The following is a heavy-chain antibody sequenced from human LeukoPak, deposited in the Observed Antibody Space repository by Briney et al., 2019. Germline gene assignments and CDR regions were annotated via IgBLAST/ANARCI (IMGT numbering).Heavy chain of an antibody. D-gene: IGHD5-12*01. CDR3: AKDSNSGYVSVGPNY. J-gene: IGHJ4*02. CDR1: GFVFSNYG. V-gene: IGHV3-30*02. CDR2: VRYDGSNE. Sequence: GSLRLSCAASGFVFSNYGMHWVRQAPGKGLEWVAFVRYDGSNEYYADSVEGRFTISRDNSKNTLYLQMNSLRTEDTGVYSCAKDSNSGYVSVGPNYWGLGTLVTVSS.